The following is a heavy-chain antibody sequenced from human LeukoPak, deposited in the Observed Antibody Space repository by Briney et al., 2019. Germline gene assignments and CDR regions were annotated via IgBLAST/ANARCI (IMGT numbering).Heavy chain of an antibody. V-gene: IGHV3-30*18. CDR1: GFTFSSYG. J-gene: IGHJ4*02. Sequence: GGSLRLSCAASGFTFSSYGMHWVRQAPGKGLEWVAVISYDGSNKYYADSVKGRFTISRDNSKNTLYLQMNSLRAEDTAVYYCAKDHGGSHGFDYWGQGTLVTVSS. CDR3: AKDHGGSHGFDY. D-gene: IGHD1-26*01. CDR2: ISYDGSNK.